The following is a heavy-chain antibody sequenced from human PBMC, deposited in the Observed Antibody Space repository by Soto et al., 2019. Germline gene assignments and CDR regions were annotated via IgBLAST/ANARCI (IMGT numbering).Heavy chain of an antibody. CDR3: AREYYGSGSYYPDY. V-gene: IGHV1-8*01. J-gene: IGHJ4*02. CDR2: MNPNSGNT. Sequence: ASLKVSCKASGYTFTSYDINWVRQATGQGLEWMGWMNPNSGNTGYAQKFQGRVTMTRNTSISTAYMELSSLRSEDTAVYYCAREYYGSGSYYPDYWGQGTLVTVSS. D-gene: IGHD3-10*01. CDR1: GYTFTSYD.